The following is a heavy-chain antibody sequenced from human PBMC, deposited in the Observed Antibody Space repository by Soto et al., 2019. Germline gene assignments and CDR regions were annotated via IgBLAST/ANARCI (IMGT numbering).Heavy chain of an antibody. CDR3: ARGAKNVYAMDV. J-gene: IGHJ6*02. CDR2: IKFDGSST. CDR1: GFAFSTYW. Sequence: GGSLRLSCAASGFAFSTYWMHWVRQAPGKGLLWVSRIKFDGSSTYYGDSVKGRFTISRDDAKNTLFLQMNGLRVDGTAVYYCARGAKNVYAMDVGAQGTTVTVS. D-gene: IGHD1-1*01. V-gene: IGHV3-74*01.